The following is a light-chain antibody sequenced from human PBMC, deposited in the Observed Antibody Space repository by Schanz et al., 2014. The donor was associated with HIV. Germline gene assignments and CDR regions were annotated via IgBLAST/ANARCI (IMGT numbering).Light chain of an antibody. CDR2: AAS. J-gene: IGKJ2*01. V-gene: IGKV1-39*01. CDR3: QQSHTYPYT. Sequence: DIQMTQSPSSLSASVGDRVTITCRASQSISSYLNWYQQTPGKAPKLLIYAASSLQSGVPSRFSGSGSGTDFTLTISGLQPDDFATYYCQQSHTYPYTFGQGTTLEIK. CDR1: QSISSY.